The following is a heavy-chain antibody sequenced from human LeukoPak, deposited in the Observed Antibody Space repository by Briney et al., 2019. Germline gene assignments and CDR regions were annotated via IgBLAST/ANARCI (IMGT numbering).Heavy chain of an antibody. J-gene: IGHJ5*02. CDR2: ISWNSGSI. Sequence: GGSLRLSCAASGFTFSSYGMSWVRQAPGKGLEWVSGISWNSGSIGYADSVKGRFTISRDNAKNSLYLQMNSLRAEDMALYYCAKGGSGSYYKGWFDPWGQGTLVTVSS. D-gene: IGHD3-10*01. V-gene: IGHV3-9*03. CDR1: GFTFSSYG. CDR3: AKGGSGSYYKGWFDP.